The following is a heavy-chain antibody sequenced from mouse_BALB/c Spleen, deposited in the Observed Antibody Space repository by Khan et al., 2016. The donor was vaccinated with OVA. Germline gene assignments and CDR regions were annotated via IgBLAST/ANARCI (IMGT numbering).Heavy chain of an antibody. V-gene: IGHV1-7*01. Sequence: QVQLQQSGAELAKPGASVKMSCKASGYTFTSYWMHWIKQRPGQGLEWIGYINPTTGYPAYTQKFKDKSTLTADKSSSTAYMQLSSLTSDDSAGYYCARDRIDYWGQGTALTVSS. J-gene: IGHJ2*01. CDR2: INPTTGYP. CDR1: GYTFTSYW. CDR3: ARDRIDY.